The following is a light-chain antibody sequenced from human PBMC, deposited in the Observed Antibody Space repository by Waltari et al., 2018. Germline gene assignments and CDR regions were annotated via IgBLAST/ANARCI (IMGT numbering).Light chain of an antibody. CDR3: QQYDNLPLT. V-gene: IGKV1-33*01. CDR2: DAS. Sequence: DIQMTQSPSSLSASVGDRVTITCQASQDSSNYLNWYQKKPRKDPKLLIYDASNLETGVPSRFSGSGSGTDFTFTISSLQPEDIATYYCQQYDNLPLTFGGGTKVEIK. CDR1: QDSSNY. J-gene: IGKJ4*01.